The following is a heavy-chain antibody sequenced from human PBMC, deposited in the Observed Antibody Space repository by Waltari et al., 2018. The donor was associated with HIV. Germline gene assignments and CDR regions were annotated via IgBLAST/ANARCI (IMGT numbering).Heavy chain of an antibody. D-gene: IGHD3-22*01. CDR1: GFTFSDYY. CDR2: MSNSGDII. J-gene: IGHJ4*02. CDR3: ARDRWYYFDTSDYFYDY. V-gene: IGHV3-11*01. Sequence: QVQLVESGGGLVKPGGSLRLSCAASGFTFSDYYMTWIRQAPGKGLECISYMSNSGDIIYYADSVKGRFTISRDNAKNSLYLQMNSLRAEDTAVYYCARDRWYYFDTSDYFYDYWGQGTLVTVSS.